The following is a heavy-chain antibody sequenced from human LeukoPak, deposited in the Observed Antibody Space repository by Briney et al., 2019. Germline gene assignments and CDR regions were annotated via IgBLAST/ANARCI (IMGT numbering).Heavy chain of an antibody. D-gene: IGHD4-23*01. Sequence: PGGSRRLSCAASGFTFSSYWMNWVRQAPGKGLVWVSRIASDGSSTTYADSVKGRFSISRDNAKNTLYLQMNRLRVEDTAVYYRARGRPHGNDYRGQGTLVTVSS. CDR1: GFTFSSYW. CDR2: IASDGSST. CDR3: ARGRPHGNDY. J-gene: IGHJ4*02. V-gene: IGHV3-74*01.